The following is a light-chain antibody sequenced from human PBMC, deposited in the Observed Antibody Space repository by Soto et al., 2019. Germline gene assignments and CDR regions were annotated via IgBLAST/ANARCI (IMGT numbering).Light chain of an antibody. CDR2: DVS. V-gene: IGLV2-14*01. Sequence: QSALTQPASVSGSPGQSITISCTGTSSDVGGYNYVSWYQQLPGKAPKLMIFDVSNRPSGVSNRFSGSKSGNTASLTISGLQAEDEADYYCSSYTGSGTPYVFGTGTKLTVL. CDR3: SSYTGSGTPYV. J-gene: IGLJ1*01. CDR1: SSDVGGYNY.